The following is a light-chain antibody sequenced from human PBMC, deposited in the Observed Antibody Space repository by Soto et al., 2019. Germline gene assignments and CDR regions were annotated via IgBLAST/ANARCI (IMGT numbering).Light chain of an antibody. V-gene: IGLV2-14*01. J-gene: IGLJ1*01. CDR3: SSYTSGTTLYV. CDR2: ASS. CDR1: SSDVGGYNY. Sequence: QSVLTQPASVSGSPGQSITISCTGTSSDVGGYNYVSWYQHLAGKAPRLMIYASSNRPSGVSHRFSGSRSGNTASLTISGLQAEDEADYYCSSYTSGTTLYVFGTGTKLTVL.